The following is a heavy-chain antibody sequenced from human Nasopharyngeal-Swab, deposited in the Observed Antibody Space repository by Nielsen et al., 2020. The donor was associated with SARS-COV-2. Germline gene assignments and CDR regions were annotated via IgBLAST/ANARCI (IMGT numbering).Heavy chain of an antibody. CDR1: GGSISSYY. J-gene: IGHJ6*03. CDR3: ARGSYYGSGSYHYYYYYYMDV. D-gene: IGHD3-10*01. Sequence: SETLSLTCTVSGGSISSYYWSWIRQPPGKGLEWIGYIYYSGSTNYNPSLKSRVTISVDTSKNQFSLKLSSVTAADTAVYYCARGSYYGSGSYHYYYYYYMDVWGKGTTVTVSS. V-gene: IGHV4-59*08. CDR2: IYYSGST.